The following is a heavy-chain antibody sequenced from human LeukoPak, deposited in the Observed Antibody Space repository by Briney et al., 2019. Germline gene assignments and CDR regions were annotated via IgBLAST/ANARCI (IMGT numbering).Heavy chain of an antibody. Sequence: PGGTLRLSCAASGFTFDDYTMHWVRQAPGKGLDWVSLISWDGGSTYSADPVKGRFTISRDNSKNSLYLQMNSLRTADTALYYCAKDSSGESSYYFDYWGQGTLVTVSS. CDR2: ISWDGGST. J-gene: IGHJ4*02. CDR3: AKDSSGESSYYFDY. V-gene: IGHV3-43*01. CDR1: GFTFDDYT. D-gene: IGHD4-17*01.